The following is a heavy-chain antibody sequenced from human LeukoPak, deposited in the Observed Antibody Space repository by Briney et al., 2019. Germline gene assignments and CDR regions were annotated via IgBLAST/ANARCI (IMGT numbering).Heavy chain of an antibody. CDR3: AREPIVGATYFDY. V-gene: IGHV4-61*08. CDR1: GGSISSGGYY. Sequence: SQTLSLTCTVSGGSISSGGYYWSWIRQHPGKGLEWIGYIYYSGSTNHNPSLKSRVTISVDTSKNQLSLKLSSVTAADTAVYYCAREPIVGATYFDYWGQGTLVTVSS. J-gene: IGHJ4*02. CDR2: IYYSGST. D-gene: IGHD1-26*01.